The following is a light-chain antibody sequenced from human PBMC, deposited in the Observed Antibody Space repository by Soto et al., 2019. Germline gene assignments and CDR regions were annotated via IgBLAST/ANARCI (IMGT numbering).Light chain of an antibody. V-gene: IGKV3-20*01. Sequence: EIVLTQSPATLSLSPVERATLSCRASQSVSSSYLAWYQQKPGQAPRLLTYGASSRATGTPDRFSGSGSGTDFTLTINRLEPEDFALYYCQQYGSSPPTCGQGTKGDIK. J-gene: IGKJ1*01. CDR2: GAS. CDR3: QQYGSSPPT. CDR1: QSVSSSY.